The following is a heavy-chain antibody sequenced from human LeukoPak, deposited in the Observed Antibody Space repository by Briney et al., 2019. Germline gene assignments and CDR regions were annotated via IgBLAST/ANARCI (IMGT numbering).Heavy chain of an antibody. CDR2: ISGSGGST. J-gene: IGHJ3*02. D-gene: IGHD3-22*01. CDR1: GFTFSTYG. Sequence: GMSLSLSCATSGFTFSTYGMEWVRQAPGKGLEWVSAISGSGGSTYYADSVKGRFTISRDNSKNTLYLQMNSLRAEDTAVYYCAKDYDSSGYYGGAFDIWGQGTMVTVSS. CDR3: AKDYDSSGYYGGAFDI. V-gene: IGHV3-23*01.